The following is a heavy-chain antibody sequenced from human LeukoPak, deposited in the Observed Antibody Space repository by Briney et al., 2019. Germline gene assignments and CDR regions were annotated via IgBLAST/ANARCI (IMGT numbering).Heavy chain of an antibody. Sequence: ASVKVSCKASGYTFTSYYMHWVRQAPGQGLEWMGWINTNTGNPTYAQGFTGRFVFSLDTSVSTAYLQISSLKAEDTAVYYCARGAYYYDSSGYNWDYWGQGTLVTVSS. D-gene: IGHD3-22*01. CDR1: GYTFTSYY. J-gene: IGHJ4*02. V-gene: IGHV7-4-1*02. CDR2: INTNTGNP. CDR3: ARGAYYYDSSGYNWDY.